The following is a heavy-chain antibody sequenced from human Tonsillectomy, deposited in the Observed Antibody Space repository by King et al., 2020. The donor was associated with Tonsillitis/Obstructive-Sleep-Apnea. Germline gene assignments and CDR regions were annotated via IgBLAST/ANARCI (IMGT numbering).Heavy chain of an antibody. J-gene: IGHJ5*02. V-gene: IGHV1-2*02. CDR1: GYTFTGYY. CDR3: ARASGYSTDL. Sequence: VQLVESGAEVKKPGASVKVSCKASGYTFTGYYLHWVRQAPGQGLEWMGWINPNSGGTKYVQKFQGRVTMTRDTSISAAYMELSSLRSDDTAVYYCARASGYSTDLWGQGTLVTVSS. CDR2: INPNSGGT. D-gene: IGHD5-12*01.